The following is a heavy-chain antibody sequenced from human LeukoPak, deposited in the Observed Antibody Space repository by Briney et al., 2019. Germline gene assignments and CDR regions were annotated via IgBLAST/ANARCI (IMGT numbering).Heavy chain of an antibody. Sequence: PGGSLRLSCAASGFTFSSYGMHWVRQAPGKGLEWVAVISYDGSNKYYADSVKGRFTISRDNSKNTLYLQMNSLRAEDTAVYYCAKDPSIRSPYSSSWYVLWGQGTLVTVSS. V-gene: IGHV3-30*18. J-gene: IGHJ4*02. CDR2: ISYDGSNK. CDR1: GFTFSSYG. CDR3: AKDPSIRSPYSSSWYVL. D-gene: IGHD6-13*01.